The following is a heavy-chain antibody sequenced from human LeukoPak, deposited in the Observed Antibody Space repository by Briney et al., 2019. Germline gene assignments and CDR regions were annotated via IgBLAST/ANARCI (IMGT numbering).Heavy chain of an antibody. CDR2: INHSGST. CDR3: ARTTYYVWGSYRPYYFDY. CDR1: GGSFSGYY. Sequence: SGTLSLTCAVYGGSFSGYYWSWIRQPPGKGLEWIGEINHSGSTNYNPSLKSRVTISVDTSKNQFSLKLSSVTAADTAVYYCARTTYYVWGSYRPYYFDYWGQGTLVTVSS. J-gene: IGHJ4*02. V-gene: IGHV4-34*01. D-gene: IGHD3-16*02.